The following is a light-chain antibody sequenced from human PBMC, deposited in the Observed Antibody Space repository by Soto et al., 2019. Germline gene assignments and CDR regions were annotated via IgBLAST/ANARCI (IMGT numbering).Light chain of an antibody. V-gene: IGLV2-14*01. Sequence: QSALTQPASVSGSPGQSITISCTGTSSDVGFYNYVSWYQQHPGRAPKLMIYEVSYRPSGVSNRFSGSKSGNTASLTISGLQAEDEADYYCRSYTSSTTLGVFGTGTKLTVL. CDR2: EVS. CDR1: SSDVGFYNY. CDR3: RSYTSSTTLGV. J-gene: IGLJ1*01.